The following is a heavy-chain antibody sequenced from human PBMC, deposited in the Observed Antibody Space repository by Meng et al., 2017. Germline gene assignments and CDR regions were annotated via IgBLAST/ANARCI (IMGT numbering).Heavy chain of an antibody. D-gene: IGHD7-27*01. J-gene: IGHJ3*02. CDR1: GYTITSYD. V-gene: IGHV1-8*01. Sequence: SGAEVKQPGASVDVSFKAAGYTITSYDINWVRQSTGQGLEWMGWMNPNRGNTGYAQKFQGRVTMTRNTSISTAYMELSSLRSEDTAVYYCARGGTGKNDAFDIWGQGTMVTVSS. CDR2: MNPNRGNT. CDR3: ARGGTGKNDAFDI.